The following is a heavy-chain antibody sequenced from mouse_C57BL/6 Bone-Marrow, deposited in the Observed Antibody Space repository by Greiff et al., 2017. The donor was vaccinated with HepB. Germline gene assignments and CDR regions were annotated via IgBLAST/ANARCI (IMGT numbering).Heavy chain of an antibody. D-gene: IGHD2-4*01. Sequence: QVQLQQSGAELVRPGTSVKMSCKASGYTFTNYWIGWAKQRPGHGLEWIGVIYPGGGYTDYNEKFKGKATLTADKSSSTAYMQFSSLTSEDSAIYYCACYDYDVRFFSYWGQGTLVTVSA. CDR2: IYPGGGYT. CDR1: GYTFTNYW. CDR3: ACYDYDVRFFSY. J-gene: IGHJ3*01. V-gene: IGHV1-63*01.